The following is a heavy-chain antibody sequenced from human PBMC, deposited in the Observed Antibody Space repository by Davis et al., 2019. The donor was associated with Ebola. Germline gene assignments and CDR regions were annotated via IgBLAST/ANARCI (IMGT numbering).Heavy chain of an antibody. CDR1: RFTFSTYA. CDR3: ARGISGTYSGFYAMDV. J-gene: IGHJ6*02. V-gene: IGHV3-64*02. CDR2: ISSNGGNT. D-gene: IGHD3-10*01. Sequence: GESLKTSCAASRFTFSTYAMHWVRLAPGKGLEYVSGISSNGGNTYYSESVKGRVTISRDNFKNTLYLQMGSLRTEDMAVYYCARGISGTYSGFYAMDVWGQGTAVTVSS.